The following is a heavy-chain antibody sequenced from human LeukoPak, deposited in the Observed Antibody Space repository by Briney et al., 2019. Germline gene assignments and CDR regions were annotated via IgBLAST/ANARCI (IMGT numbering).Heavy chain of an antibody. Sequence: PSETLSLTCGVSGGSFSGSYWGWIRQPPGKGLEWIGEINLSGSTNYNSSLTSRVTISLDTSKNQFSPNLRSVTTADTAVYYCARVSISLFGVVTAHFDSWGQGTLVAVSS. CDR1: GGSFSGSY. V-gene: IGHV4-34*01. J-gene: IGHJ4*02. CDR3: ARVSISLFGVVTAHFDS. D-gene: IGHD3-3*01. CDR2: INLSGST.